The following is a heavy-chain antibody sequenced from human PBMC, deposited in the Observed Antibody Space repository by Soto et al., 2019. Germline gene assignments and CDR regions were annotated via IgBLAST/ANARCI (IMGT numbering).Heavy chain of an antibody. CDR1: GFTVSSNY. CDR2: IYSGGST. D-gene: IGHD3-10*01. CDR3: TRGVPGFAQDVNWFDP. V-gene: IGHV3-66*01. J-gene: IGHJ5*02. Sequence: AGGSLRLSCAASGFTVSSNYMSWVRQAPGKGLEWVSVIYSGGSTYYADSVKGRFTISRDNSKNTLYLQMNSLRAEDTAVYYCTRGVPGFAQDVNWFDPWGQGTLLTVSS.